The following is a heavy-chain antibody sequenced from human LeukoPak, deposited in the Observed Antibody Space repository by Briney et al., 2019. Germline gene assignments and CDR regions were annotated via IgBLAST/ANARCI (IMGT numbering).Heavy chain of an antibody. D-gene: IGHD5-18*01. CDR1: GFTFSNYA. J-gene: IGHJ4*02. Sequence: GGSLRLPCAASGFTFSNYAMSWARQAPGKGLEWVSAISGSGGSTYYADSVKGRFTISRDNSKNTLYLQMNSLRAEDTAVYYCTKGTIWLPFDYWGQRTLVTVSS. V-gene: IGHV3-23*01. CDR3: TKGTIWLPFDY. CDR2: ISGSGGST.